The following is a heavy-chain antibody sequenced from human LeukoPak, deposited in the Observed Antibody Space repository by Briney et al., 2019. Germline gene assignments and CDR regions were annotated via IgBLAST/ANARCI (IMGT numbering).Heavy chain of an antibody. CDR2: IYYSGST. CDR3: ARVMVVDPYSSDYFDY. V-gene: IGHV4-39*07. Sequence: SETLSLTCTVSGGSISSSSYYWGWIRQPPGKGLEWIGSIYYSGSTYYNPSLKSRVTISVDTSKDQFSLKLSSVTAADTAVYYCARVMVVDPYSSDYFDYWGQGTLVTVSS. D-gene: IGHD6-19*01. J-gene: IGHJ4*02. CDR1: GGSISSSSYY.